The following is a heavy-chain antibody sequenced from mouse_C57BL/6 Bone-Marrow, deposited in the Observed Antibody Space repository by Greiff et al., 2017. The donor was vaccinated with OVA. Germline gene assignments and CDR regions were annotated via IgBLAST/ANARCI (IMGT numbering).Heavy chain of an antibody. CDR2: IYPRSGNT. CDR3: ARELRDFDY. CDR1: GYTFTSYG. J-gene: IGHJ2*01. D-gene: IGHD4-1*01. Sequence: VQVVESGAELARPGASVKLSCKASGYTFTSYGISWVKQRTGQGLELIGEIYPRSGNTYYNEKFKGKATLTADKSSSTAYMELRSLTSEDSAVYFCARELRDFDYWGQGTTLTVSS. V-gene: IGHV1-81*01.